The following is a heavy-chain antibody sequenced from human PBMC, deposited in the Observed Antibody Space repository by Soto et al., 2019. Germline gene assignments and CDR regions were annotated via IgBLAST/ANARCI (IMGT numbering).Heavy chain of an antibody. Sequence: QVQLVQSGAEVKKPGSSVKVSCKASGGTFSSYAISWVRQAPGQGLEWMGGIIPIFGTANYAQKFQGRVTITADESTSTAYMELSSLRSEDMAVYYCVRGKGDYDYVWGSFAFDIWGQGTMVTVSS. CDR2: IIPIFGTA. CDR1: GGTFSSYA. V-gene: IGHV1-69*12. CDR3: VRGKGDYDYVWGSFAFDI. D-gene: IGHD3-16*01. J-gene: IGHJ3*02.